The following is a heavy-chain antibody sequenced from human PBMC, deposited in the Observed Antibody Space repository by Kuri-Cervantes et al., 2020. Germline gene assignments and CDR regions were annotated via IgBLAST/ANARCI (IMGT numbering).Heavy chain of an antibody. CDR1: GGSFSGYY. V-gene: IGHV4-34*01. J-gene: IGHJ6*02. CDR3: ARVRAVAGKRHYYYYYGMDV. D-gene: IGHD6-19*01. CDR2: INHSGST. Sequence: SETLSLTCAVYGGSFSGYYWSWIRQPPGKGLEWIGEINHSGSTNYNPSLKSRVTISVDTSKNQFSLKLSSVTAADTAVYYCARVRAVAGKRHYYYYYGMDVWGQGTTVTVSS.